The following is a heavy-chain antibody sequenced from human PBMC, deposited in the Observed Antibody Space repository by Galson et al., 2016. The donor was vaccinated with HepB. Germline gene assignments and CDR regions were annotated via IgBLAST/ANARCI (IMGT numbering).Heavy chain of an antibody. V-gene: IGHV3-30*18. Sequence: SLRLSCAASGFNFSTSGIHWVRQAPGKGLEWVAVISYDGSNKFYADSVKGRFTISRDNSKNTLYLQMNSLRAEDTALYYCAEDKGSGSYYNEPIPRYFAMDVWGQGTTVTVSS. J-gene: IGHJ6*02. D-gene: IGHD3-10*01. CDR3: AEDKGSGSYYNEPIPRYFAMDV. CDR1: GFNFSTSG. CDR2: ISYDGSNK.